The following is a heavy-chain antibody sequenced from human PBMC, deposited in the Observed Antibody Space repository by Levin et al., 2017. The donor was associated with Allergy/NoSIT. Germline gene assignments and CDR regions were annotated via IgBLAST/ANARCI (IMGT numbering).Heavy chain of an antibody. V-gene: IGHV4-61*01. J-gene: IGHJ4*02. D-gene: IGHD3-22*01. CDR2: IYYSGST. CDR1: GGSVSSGSYY. CDR3: ARGWGYNTYYYGSSGYQFDY. Sequence: SQTLSLTCTVSGGSVSSGSYYWSWIRQPPGKGLEWIGYIYYSGSTNYNPSLKSRVTISVDTSKNQFSLKLSSVTAADTAVYYCARGWGYNTYYYGSSGYQFDYWGQGTLVTVSS.